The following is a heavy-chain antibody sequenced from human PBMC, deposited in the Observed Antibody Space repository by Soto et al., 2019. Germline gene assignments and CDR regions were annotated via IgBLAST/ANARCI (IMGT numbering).Heavy chain of an antibody. CDR2: VSPHAANT. D-gene: IGHD1-1*01. Sequence: GGSPRLSCVASGFTFDSCCMNWVRQAPGKGLEWVAGVSPHAANTYYADSVRGRFIISRDDSRKTVSLDMNSLRGEDSAVYYCATEGAQPTWNFDYWGQGTVVTVSS. CDR3: ATEGAQPTWNFDY. CDR1: GFTFDSCC. V-gene: IGHV3-23*01. J-gene: IGHJ4*02.